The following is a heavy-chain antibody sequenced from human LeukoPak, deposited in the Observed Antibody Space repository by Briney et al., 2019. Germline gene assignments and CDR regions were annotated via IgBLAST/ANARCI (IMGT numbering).Heavy chain of an antibody. D-gene: IGHD3-22*01. V-gene: IGHV1-18*01. J-gene: IGHJ4*02. CDR2: ISAYNGNT. CDR3: ARVWGYYYDSSGYSDFDY. CDR1: GYTFTTYG. Sequence: ASVRVSCKASGYTFTTYGITWVRRAPGQGLEWMGWISAYNGNTNYAQKFQGRVTMTIDTSTSTAYMELRSLKSDDTAVYYCARVWGYYYDSSGYSDFDYWGQGTLVTVSS.